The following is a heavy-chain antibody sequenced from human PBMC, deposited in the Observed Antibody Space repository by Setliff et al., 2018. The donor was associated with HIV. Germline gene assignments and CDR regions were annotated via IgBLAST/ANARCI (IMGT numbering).Heavy chain of an antibody. V-gene: IGHV4-30-4*08. CDR3: ARDLAWPGYFDY. Sequence: PSETLSLTCTVSGGSISSGDYYWSWIRQPPGKGLEWIGYIYYSGSTYYNPSLKSRVTISVDKSKNQFSLKLSSVTAADTAVYYCARDLAWPGYFDYWGQGTLVTVSS. CDR1: GGSISSGDYY. J-gene: IGHJ4*02. CDR2: IYYSGST. D-gene: IGHD3-10*01.